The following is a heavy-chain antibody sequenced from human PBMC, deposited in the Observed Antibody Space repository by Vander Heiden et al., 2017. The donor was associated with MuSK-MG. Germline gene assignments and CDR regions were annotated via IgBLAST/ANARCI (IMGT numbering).Heavy chain of an antibody. Sequence: EVQLLASGGGLVQPGGSLRLSCAASGFTFSSYAMTWVRQAPGKGLEWVSGISGSSGSTYYADSVKGRFTISRDNSKNMLYLQMNSLRDEDTAIYYCAKSNSGSYSDDAFDIWGQGTMVTVSS. CDR3: AKSNSGSYSDDAFDI. D-gene: IGHD1-26*01. V-gene: IGHV3-23*01. J-gene: IGHJ3*02. CDR2: ISGSSGST. CDR1: GFTFSSYA.